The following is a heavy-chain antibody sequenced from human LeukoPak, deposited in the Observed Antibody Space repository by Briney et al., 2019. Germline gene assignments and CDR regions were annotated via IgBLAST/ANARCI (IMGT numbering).Heavy chain of an antibody. J-gene: IGHJ4*02. D-gene: IGHD2-8*01. CDR1: GFTFSSYG. Sequence: GGSLRLSCAASGFTFSSYGMSWVRQAPGKGLEWVSAISGSGGSTYYADSVKGRFTISRDNSKNTLYLQMNSLRAEDTAVYYCARALGYCTNGLCYGGSLPPNFDYWGQGTLVTVSS. V-gene: IGHV3-23*01. CDR2: ISGSGGST. CDR3: ARALGYCTNGLCYGGSLPPNFDY.